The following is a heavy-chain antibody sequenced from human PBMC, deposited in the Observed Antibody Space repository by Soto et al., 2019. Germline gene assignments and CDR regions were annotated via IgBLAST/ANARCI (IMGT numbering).Heavy chain of an antibody. CDR1: GGSISSDGYY. V-gene: IGHV4-31*03. J-gene: IGHJ4*02. CDR2: IYYSGST. CDR3: ARAGDSSGYYTGGYY. D-gene: IGHD3-22*01. Sequence: QVQLQESGPGLVKPSQTLSLTCSVSGGSISSDGYYWSWIRQHPGKGLEWIGYIYYSGSTYYNPCLKSRVTMSVDTSKNQFSLKLSSVTAAATAVYYCARAGDSSGYYTGGYYWGQGPLVTVSS.